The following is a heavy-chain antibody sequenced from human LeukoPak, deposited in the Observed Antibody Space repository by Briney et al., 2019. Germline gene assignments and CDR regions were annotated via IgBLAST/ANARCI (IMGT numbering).Heavy chain of an antibody. J-gene: IGHJ2*01. CDR1: GVTFSSYS. CDR2: IRSSSSYI. D-gene: IGHD4-17*01. Sequence: GGSLRLSCAASGVTFSSYSVNWVRQAPGKGLEWVSSIRSSSSYIYYADSVKGRFTISRDNAKNSLYLQMNSLRAEDTAVYYCARETTPVTTASWYFDLWGRGTLVTVSS. CDR3: ARETTPVTTASWYFDL. V-gene: IGHV3-21*01.